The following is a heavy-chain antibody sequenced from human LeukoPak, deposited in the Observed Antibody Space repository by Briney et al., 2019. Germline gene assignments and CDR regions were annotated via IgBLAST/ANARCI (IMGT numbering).Heavy chain of an antibody. CDR1: GFTFSSYA. CDR3: AKRSYCSSTSCYYYYYYYYMDV. CDR2: ISGSGGST. V-gene: IGHV3-23*01. Sequence: GGSLRLSCAASGFTFSSYAMSWVRQAPGKGLDWVSAISGSGGSTYYADPVNGRFTISRDNDNNTVYLQMNSLRAEDTAVYYCAKRSYCSSTSCYYYYYYYYMDVWGKGTTVTVSS. J-gene: IGHJ6*03. D-gene: IGHD2-2*01.